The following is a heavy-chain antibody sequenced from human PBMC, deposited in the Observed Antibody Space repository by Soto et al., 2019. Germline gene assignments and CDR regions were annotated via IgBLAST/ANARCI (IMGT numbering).Heavy chain of an antibody. D-gene: IGHD3-10*01. V-gene: IGHV3-7*01. CDR2: INQHGSEK. CDR1: GFTVSDYW. J-gene: IGHJ4*02. CDR3: ARARLWFGYLSTGFDF. Sequence: SLRLSCAASGFTVSDYWMSWVRQAPGKGLEWVANINQHGSEKFYVDSVKGRFTISRDAAENSLFLQMSSLRAEDTAVYYCARARLWFGYLSTGFDFWGQGTLVTVSS.